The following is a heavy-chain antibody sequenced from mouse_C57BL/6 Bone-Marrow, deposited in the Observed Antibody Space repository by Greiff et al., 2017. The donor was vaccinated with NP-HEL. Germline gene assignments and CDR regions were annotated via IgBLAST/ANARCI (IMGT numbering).Heavy chain of an antibody. D-gene: IGHD1-1*02. CDR3: ASYSIPYGPPYWYFDV. V-gene: IGHV1-52*01. CDR2: IDPSDSET. Sequence: QVQLQQPGAELVRPGSSVKLSCKASGYTFTSYWMHWVKQRPIQGLEWIGNIDPSDSETHYNQKFKDKATLTVDKSSSTAYMQLSSLTSEDSAVYYCASYSIPYGPPYWYFDVWGTGTTVTVSS. J-gene: IGHJ1*03. CDR1: GYTFTSYW.